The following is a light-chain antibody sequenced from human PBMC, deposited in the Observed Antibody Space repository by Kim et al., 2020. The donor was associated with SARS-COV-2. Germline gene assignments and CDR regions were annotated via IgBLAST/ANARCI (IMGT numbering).Light chain of an antibody. J-gene: IGKJ5*01. Sequence: ESVGDRVTITCRASQGVSRDLAWFQQKPGKAPKSLIYAASSLHSGVPSRFSGSGSGTQFILTITSLQPEDFATYYCQQYNTYRVTFGQGTRLEIK. CDR3: QQYNTYRVT. CDR2: AAS. V-gene: IGKV1-16*01. CDR1: QGVSRD.